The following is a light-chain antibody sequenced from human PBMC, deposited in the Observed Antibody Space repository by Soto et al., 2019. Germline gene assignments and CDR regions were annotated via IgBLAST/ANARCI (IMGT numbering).Light chain of an antibody. CDR3: QQYNDWPPLT. Sequence: EIVMTQSPASLSVSPGEGATPSCWASQSVHSKLAWYQQKPGQAPRLLIYDASTRATGVPARFTGSGSGTEFTLTISSLQSEDFAVYYCQQYNDWPPLTFGGGTKVEIK. J-gene: IGKJ4*01. V-gene: IGKV3-15*01. CDR2: DAS. CDR1: QSVHSK.